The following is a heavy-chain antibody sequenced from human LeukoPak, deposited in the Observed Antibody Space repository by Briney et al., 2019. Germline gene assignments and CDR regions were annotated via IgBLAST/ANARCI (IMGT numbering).Heavy chain of an antibody. D-gene: IGHD3-22*01. J-gene: IGHJ6*02. Sequence: GGSLRPSCAASGFTFSSYWMSWVRQAPGKGLEWVANIKQDGSEKYYVDSVKGRFTISRDNAKNSLYLQMNSLRAEDTAVYYCARASSYYYDSSGYYYYYGMDVWGQGTTVTVSS. V-gene: IGHV3-7*01. CDR3: ARASSYYYDSSGYYYYYGMDV. CDR2: IKQDGSEK. CDR1: GFTFSSYW.